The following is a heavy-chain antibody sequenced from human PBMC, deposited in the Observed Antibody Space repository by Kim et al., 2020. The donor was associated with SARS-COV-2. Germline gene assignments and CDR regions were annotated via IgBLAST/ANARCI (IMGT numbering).Heavy chain of an antibody. V-gene: IGHV4-34*01. D-gene: IGHD2-2*01. J-gene: IGHJ3*02. Sequence: SETLSLTCAVYGGSFSGYYWSWIRQPPGKGLECIGEINYSGIINYNPSLKSRVTISVDTSKNQFSLKLSSVTAADTAVYYCARDCSSTSCYYAFDIWGQG. CDR2: INYSGII. CDR3: ARDCSSTSCYYAFDI. CDR1: GGSFSGYY.